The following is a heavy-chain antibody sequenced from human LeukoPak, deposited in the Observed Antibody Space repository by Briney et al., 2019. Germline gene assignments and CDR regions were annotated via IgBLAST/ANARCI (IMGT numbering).Heavy chain of an antibody. CDR1: GFTFSNYA. J-gene: IGHJ3*02. CDR3: AKDLNSTYNYDSSGYEDAFEI. V-gene: IGHV3-30-3*01. D-gene: IGHD3-22*01. CDR2: ISYDESDK. Sequence: GGSLRLSCAVSGFTFSNYAMHWVRQAPGKGLEWVAVISYDESDKYCADSVKGRFTISRDNSKNTLYLQMNSLRAEDTAVYYCAKDLNSTYNYDSSGYEDAFEIWGQGTMVTVSS.